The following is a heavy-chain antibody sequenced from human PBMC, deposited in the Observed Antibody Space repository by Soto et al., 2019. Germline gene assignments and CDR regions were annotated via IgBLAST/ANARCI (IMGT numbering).Heavy chain of an antibody. CDR2: IRNKANGYTT. CDR1: GFTFSDHY. V-gene: IGHV3-72*01. J-gene: IGHJ4*02. CDR3: ASSVGPFDD. Sequence: PRLSCAASGFTFSDHYMDWVRQAPGKGLEWVGRIRNKANGYTTDYAASVKGRFTISRDDSKNSVYLQLNSLRTEDAAVYYCASSVGPFDDWGQGTLVTVSS. D-gene: IGHD1-26*01.